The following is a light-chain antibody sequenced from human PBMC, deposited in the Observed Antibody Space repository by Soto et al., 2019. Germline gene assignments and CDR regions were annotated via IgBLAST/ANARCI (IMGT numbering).Light chain of an antibody. Sequence: QSALTQPASVSGSPGQSITISCTGTSSDIGGYNSVSWFQQHPGKAPKLMVYEVSNRPSGVSNRFSGSKFDNAASLTISGLQAEDGADYYCASYTTTGTVLFGAGTKLTVL. CDR2: EVS. V-gene: IGLV2-14*01. CDR1: SSDIGGYNS. CDR3: ASYTTTGTVL. J-gene: IGLJ2*01.